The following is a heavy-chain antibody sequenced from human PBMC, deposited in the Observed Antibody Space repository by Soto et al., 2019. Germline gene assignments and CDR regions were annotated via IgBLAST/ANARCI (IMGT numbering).Heavy chain of an antibody. CDR3: AREMPEYETGPFDY. CDR2: INTDNGNT. J-gene: IGHJ4*02. CDR1: GYTFASFV. D-gene: IGHD6-6*01. V-gene: IGHV1-3*04. Sequence: QVQLVQSGAAVKKPGASVRVSCKASGYTFASFVIHWVRQAPGQRLEWMGWINTDNGNTKYSQKFQGRVTITRDTAASTAYIDLSILISEDTAVYYWAREMPEYETGPFDYWGQGTLVTVSS.